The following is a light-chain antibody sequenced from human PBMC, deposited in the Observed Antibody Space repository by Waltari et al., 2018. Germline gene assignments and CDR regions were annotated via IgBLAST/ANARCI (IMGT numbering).Light chain of an antibody. Sequence: DIQMTQSPSSLSASTGDRVTITCRASQGISNSLAWYQQKPGNAPTLLLSDSSRLETGVPSRFTGSRSGTDYTLTISSLQPEDFASHYCQQYYSIPLTFGGGTKVEIK. CDR3: QQYYSIPLT. J-gene: IGKJ4*01. CDR1: QGISNS. CDR2: DSS. V-gene: IGKV1-NL1*01.